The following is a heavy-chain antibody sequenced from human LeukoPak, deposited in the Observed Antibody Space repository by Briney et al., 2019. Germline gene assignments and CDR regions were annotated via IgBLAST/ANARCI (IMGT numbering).Heavy chain of an antibody. CDR2: IIPIFGTA. V-gene: IGHV1-69*06. Sequence: SVKVSCKASGGTFSSYAISWVRQAPGQGLEWMGGIIPIFGTANYAQKFQGRVTITADKSTSTAYMELSSLRSEDAAVYYCARSVSGSYKPFDYWGQGTLVTVSS. D-gene: IGHD3-10*01. CDR1: GGTFSSYA. CDR3: ARSVSGSYKPFDY. J-gene: IGHJ4*02.